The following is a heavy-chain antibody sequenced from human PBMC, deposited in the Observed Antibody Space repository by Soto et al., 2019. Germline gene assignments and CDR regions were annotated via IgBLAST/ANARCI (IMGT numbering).Heavy chain of an antibody. V-gene: IGHV3-30-3*01. CDR2: IAYDGSNK. D-gene: IGHD3-10*01. CDR3: ARDRDYYYRMDV. J-gene: IGHJ6*02. Sequence: QVQLVESGGGVVQPGRSLRLSCAASGFTFNSYAMLWVRQAPGKGLEWVAVIAYDGSNKYYADSVKGRFTISRDNSKNTLYLQMNSLRAEDTAVYYCARDRDYYYRMDVWGQGTTVTVSS. CDR1: GFTFNSYA.